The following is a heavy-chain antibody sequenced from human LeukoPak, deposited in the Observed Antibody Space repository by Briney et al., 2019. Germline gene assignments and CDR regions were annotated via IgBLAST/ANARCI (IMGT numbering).Heavy chain of an antibody. V-gene: IGHV3-23*01. CDR3: ARDPGEWQVPIDY. D-gene: IGHD3-10*01. CDR1: GFNFDIFA. J-gene: IGHJ4*02. Sequence: GGSLRLSCVASGFNFDIFAMSWVRQSPGGGLEWVASLGRSGGSKNYADSVKGRFTISRDNAKNSLYLHMNNLRAEDTAVYFCARDPGEWQVPIDYWGQGTLVNVSS. CDR2: LGRSGGSK.